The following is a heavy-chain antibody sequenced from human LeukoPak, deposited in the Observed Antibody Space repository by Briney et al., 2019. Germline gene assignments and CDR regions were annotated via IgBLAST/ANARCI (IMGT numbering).Heavy chain of an antibody. D-gene: IGHD3-22*01. CDR2: ISAYNGNT. CDR3: ARDSSGYPRDASDY. Sequence: ASVKVSCKASGYSFTNYGFNWVRQAPGQGLEWMGWISAYNGNTNYAQKLQGRVTMTTDTYTTTAYMELRSLRSDDTAVYYCARDSSGYPRDASDYWGQGTLATVSS. J-gene: IGHJ4*02. V-gene: IGHV1-18*01. CDR1: GYSFTNYG.